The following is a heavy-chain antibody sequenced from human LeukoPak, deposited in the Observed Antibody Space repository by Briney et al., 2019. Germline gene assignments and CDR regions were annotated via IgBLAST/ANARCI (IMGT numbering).Heavy chain of an antibody. V-gene: IGHV3-23*01. CDR1: GFTFSSYA. CDR3: AKDDCSSTSCPSDY. CDR2: ISGSGGST. Sequence: PGGSLRLSCAASGFTFSSYAMSWVRQAPGKGLEWLSAISGSGGSTYYADSVKGRFTISRDNSKNTLYLQMNSLRAEDTAVYYCAKDDCSSTSCPSDYWGQGTLVTVSS. D-gene: IGHD2-2*01. J-gene: IGHJ4*02.